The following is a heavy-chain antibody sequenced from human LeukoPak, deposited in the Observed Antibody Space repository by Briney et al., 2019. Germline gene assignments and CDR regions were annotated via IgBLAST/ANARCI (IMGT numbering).Heavy chain of an antibody. D-gene: IGHD1-26*01. J-gene: IGHJ4*02. CDR2: IYATGST. V-gene: IGHV4-61*02. Sequence: SETLSLTCTVSGGSISSGGYYWSWFRQPAGKGLEWIGRIYATGSTGYNPSLKSRVTISVDTSKNQFSLKVNAVTAADTAVYYCAREAGSGSYFYYFDYWGQGTLVTVSS. CDR3: AREAGSGSYFYYFDY. CDR1: GGSISSGGYY.